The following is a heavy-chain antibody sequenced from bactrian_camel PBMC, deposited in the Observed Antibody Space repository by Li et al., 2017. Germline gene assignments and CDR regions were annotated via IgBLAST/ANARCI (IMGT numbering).Heavy chain of an antibody. CDR1: EDTYGDAC. Sequence: HVQLVESGGGSVQAGGSLTLSCVISEDTYGDACMSWFRQAPGKEREGVAAIDADGRTSYTESVKGRFTISQDNSKNLLYLQMNSLKPDDSAMYYCVAGTSRGVMSRCLYNDYHLRSYWGQGTQVTVS. CDR2: IDADGRT. D-gene: IGHD4*01. V-gene: IGHV3S26*01. J-gene: IGHJ4*01. CDR3: VAGTSRGVMSRCLYNDYHLRSY.